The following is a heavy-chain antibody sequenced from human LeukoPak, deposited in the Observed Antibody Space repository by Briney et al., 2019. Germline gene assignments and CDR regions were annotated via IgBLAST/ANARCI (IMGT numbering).Heavy chain of an antibody. Sequence: SETLSLTCAVYAGSFSGYYWSWIRQPQGKWREWIGEINHRGSHNYHPTLKSRVTISVATSKNQFSLKLSSVTAADTAVYYCARGPDILTGYYATTGDYWGQGTLVTVSS. CDR2: INHRGSH. V-gene: IGHV4-34*01. D-gene: IGHD3-9*01. CDR3: ARGPDILTGYYATTGDY. J-gene: IGHJ4*02. CDR1: AGSFSGYY.